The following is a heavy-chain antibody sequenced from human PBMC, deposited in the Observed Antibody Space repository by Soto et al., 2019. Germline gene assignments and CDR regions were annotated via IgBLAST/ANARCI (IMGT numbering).Heavy chain of an antibody. J-gene: IGHJ6*02. D-gene: IGHD4-17*01. Sequence: GESLKISCKGSGYSFTSYWIGWVRQMPGKGLEWMGIIYPGDSDTRYSPSFQGQVTISADKSISTAYLQWSSLKASDTAMYYCARVPDYGDYAGYYYGMDVWGQGTTVTVS. CDR3: ARVPDYGDYAGYYYGMDV. CDR2: IYPGDSDT. CDR1: GYSFTSYW. V-gene: IGHV5-51*01.